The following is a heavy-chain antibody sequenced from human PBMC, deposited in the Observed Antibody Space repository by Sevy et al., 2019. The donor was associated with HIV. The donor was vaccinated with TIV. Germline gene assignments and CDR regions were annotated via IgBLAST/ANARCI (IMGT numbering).Heavy chain of an antibody. V-gene: IGHV1-18*01. CDR1: GYTFTSYR. CDR3: VRAYCSAGSCYSLAH. D-gene: IGHD2-15*01. Sequence: ASVKVSCKASGYTFTSYRIYWVRQAPGQGFEWMGWISALNGDTNYVPSLQGRVTMITDTSTITAYMELRSQRFDDTAVYYCVRAYCSAGSCYSLAHWGQGTLVTVSS. CDR2: ISALNGDT. J-gene: IGHJ4*02.